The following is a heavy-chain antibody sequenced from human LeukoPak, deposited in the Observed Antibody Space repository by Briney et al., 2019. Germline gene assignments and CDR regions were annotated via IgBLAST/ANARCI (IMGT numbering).Heavy chain of an antibody. CDR2: IYASGNT. CDR3: ATRPKFMSTYFDL. D-gene: IGHD5/OR15-5a*01. Sequence: SETLSLTCTVSGGSISSYYWSWVRQPAGKGLEWIGRIYASGNTNYNPSLKGRVTMTVDTSKNQFSLNLSSVTAADTAVYYCATRPKFMSTYFDLWGRGTLVTVSS. J-gene: IGHJ2*01. V-gene: IGHV4-4*07. CDR1: GGSISSYY.